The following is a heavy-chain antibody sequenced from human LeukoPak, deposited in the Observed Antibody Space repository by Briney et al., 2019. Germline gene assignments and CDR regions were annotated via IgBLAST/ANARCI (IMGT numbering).Heavy chain of an antibody. Sequence: GASVKVSCKASGGTFSSYAISWVRQAPGQGLEWMGGIIPIFGTANYAQTFQGRVTITTDESTSTAYMELSSLRSEDTAVYYCARDLVGANTFDYWGQGTLVTVSS. CDR3: ARDLVGANTFDY. J-gene: IGHJ4*02. CDR2: IIPIFGTA. CDR1: GGTFSSYA. D-gene: IGHD1-26*01. V-gene: IGHV1-69*05.